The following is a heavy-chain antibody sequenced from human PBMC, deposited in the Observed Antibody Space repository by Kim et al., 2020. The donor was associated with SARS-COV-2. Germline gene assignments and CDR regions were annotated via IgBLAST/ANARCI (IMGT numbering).Heavy chain of an antibody. Sequence: SVKVSCKASGGTFSSYAISWVRQAPGQGLEWMGGIIPIFGTANYAQKFQGRVTITADESTSTAYMELSSLRSEDTAVYYCARDDDILTGCYFDYWGQGTLVTVSS. J-gene: IGHJ4*02. CDR3: ARDDDILTGCYFDY. D-gene: IGHD3-9*01. CDR1: GGTFSSYA. V-gene: IGHV1-69*13. CDR2: IIPIFGTA.